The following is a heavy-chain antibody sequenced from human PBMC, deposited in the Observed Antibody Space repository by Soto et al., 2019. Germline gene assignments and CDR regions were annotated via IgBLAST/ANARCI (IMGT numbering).Heavy chain of an antibody. CDR1: GFTFSNAW. CDR3: ATDLRSRIVVG. CDR2: IKSKTDGRTT. D-gene: IGHD3-22*01. Sequence: EVQLVESGGGLVKPGGSLRLSCAASGFTFSNAWMNWVRQAPGKGLEWVGRIKSKTDGRTTDYAAPVKGRFIISRXNTKNKLYQQMNSLKTGDTAVYYCATDLRSRIVVGWGQGTLVTVSS. J-gene: IGHJ4*02. V-gene: IGHV3-15*07.